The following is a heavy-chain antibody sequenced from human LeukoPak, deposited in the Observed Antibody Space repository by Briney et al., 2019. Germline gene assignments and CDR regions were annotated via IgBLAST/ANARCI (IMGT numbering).Heavy chain of an antibody. V-gene: IGHV4-30-4*08. J-gene: IGHJ6*03. D-gene: IGHD3-10*01. Sequence: PSETLSLTCTVSGGSISSGDYYWRWIRQPPGTGLEWIGYIYYSGSTYYNPSLKSRVTISVDTSKNQFSLKLSSVTAADTAVYYCARVQNWGSWFGELGGYMDVWGKGTTVTVSS. CDR3: ARVQNWGSWFGELGGYMDV. CDR2: IYYSGST. CDR1: GGSISSGDYY.